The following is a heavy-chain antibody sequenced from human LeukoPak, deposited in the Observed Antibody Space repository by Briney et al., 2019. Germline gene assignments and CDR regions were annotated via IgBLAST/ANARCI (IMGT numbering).Heavy chain of an antibody. J-gene: IGHJ4*02. D-gene: IGHD6-13*01. CDR1: GYTFTSYG. CDR3: ARVDGIAAASIFDC. V-gene: IGHV1-18*01. CDR2: IRAYNGNT. Sequence: ASVKVSCKASGYTFTSYGISWVRHAPGQGLECMGWIRAYNGNTNYAQKLQGRVTMTTDTSTSTAYMELRSLRSDDTAVYYCARVDGIAAASIFDCWGQGTLVTVSS.